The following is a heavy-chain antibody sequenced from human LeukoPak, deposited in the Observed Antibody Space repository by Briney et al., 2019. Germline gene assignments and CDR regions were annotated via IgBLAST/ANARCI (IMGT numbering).Heavy chain of an antibody. D-gene: IGHD3-3*01. CDR2: IYHSGST. CDR1: GYSISSGYY. J-gene: IGHJ4*02. CDR3: ATQARNYDFWSSYFNRIGYYFDY. V-gene: IGHV4-38-2*01. Sequence: PSETLSLTCAVSGYSISSGYYWGWIRQPPGKGLEWIGSIYHSGSTYYNPSLKSRVTISVDTSKNQFSLKLSSVTAADTAVYYCATQARNYDFWSSYFNRIGYYFDYWGQGTLVTVSS.